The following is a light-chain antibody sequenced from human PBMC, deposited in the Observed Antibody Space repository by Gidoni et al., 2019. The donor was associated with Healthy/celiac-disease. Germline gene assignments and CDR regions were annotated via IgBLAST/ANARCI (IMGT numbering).Light chain of an antibody. CDR3: QQYNSYSRT. Sequence: DIQMTQSPSTLSSSVGDRVTITCRASQSISIWLAWYQQKPGKAPKLLIYKASSLESGVPSMFSGSVSGKEFTLTISSLQPDDFATYYCQQYNSYSRTFGQGTKVEIK. CDR1: QSISIW. CDR2: KAS. J-gene: IGKJ1*01. V-gene: IGKV1-5*03.